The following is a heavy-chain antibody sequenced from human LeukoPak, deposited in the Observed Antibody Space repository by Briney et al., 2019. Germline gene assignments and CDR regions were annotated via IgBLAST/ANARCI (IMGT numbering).Heavy chain of an antibody. CDR1: GYTFTGYY. CDR3: ARESLGAAADYGGNPFDH. Sequence: GASVKVSCKASGYTFTGYYMHWVRQAPGQGLEWMGWINPNSGGTNYAQKFQGRVTMTRDTSISTAYMELSRLRSDDTAVYYCARESLGAAADYGGNPFDHWGQGTLVTVSS. D-gene: IGHD4-23*01. V-gene: IGHV1-2*02. CDR2: INPNSGGT. J-gene: IGHJ4*02.